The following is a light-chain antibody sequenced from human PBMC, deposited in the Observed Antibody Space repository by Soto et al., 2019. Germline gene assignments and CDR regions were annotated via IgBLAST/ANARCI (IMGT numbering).Light chain of an antibody. CDR2: GVS. Sequence: DIQMTQSPSSLSASVGDRVTITCRASQSVSTYLNWYFQKSGGAPKLLIHGVSKLENGTPSRFSGSGLATDFTLTINTLQPEDFAVYFCQQTYMVPYTFGQRTKVDIK. CDR1: QSVSTY. J-gene: IGKJ2*01. CDR3: QQTYMVPYT. V-gene: IGKV1-39*01.